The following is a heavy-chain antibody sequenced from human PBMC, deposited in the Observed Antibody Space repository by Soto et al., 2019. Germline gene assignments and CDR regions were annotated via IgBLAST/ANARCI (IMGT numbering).Heavy chain of an antibody. V-gene: IGHV1-8*01. CDR3: VRAPLDYYSADYFDN. CDR2: MNPNSGNT. D-gene: IGHD2-21*01. J-gene: IGHJ4*02. CDR1: GYTFTEND. Sequence: QVQLVQSGAEVKRPGASVKVSCQASGYTFTENDINWVRQATGQGLEWMGWMNPNSGNTGEAQQLQGRVTMTRDNSITTAYMELSSLRSEDTAVYFCVRAPLDYYSADYFDNGGQGTLVTVSS.